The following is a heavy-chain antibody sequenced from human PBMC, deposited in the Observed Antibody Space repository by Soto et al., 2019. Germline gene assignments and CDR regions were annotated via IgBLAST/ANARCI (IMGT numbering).Heavy chain of an antibody. J-gene: IGHJ3*02. CDR3: SAYFDCFDAFDI. Sequence: HPGGSLRLSCAASGFTFSSYWMSWVRQAPGKGLEWVANIKQDGSEKYYVDSVKGRFTISRDNAKNSLYLQMNSLRAEDTAVYYCSAYFDCFDAFDIWGQGTMVTVSS. V-gene: IGHV3-7*02. CDR1: GFTFSSYW. D-gene: IGHD3-9*01. CDR2: IKQDGSEK.